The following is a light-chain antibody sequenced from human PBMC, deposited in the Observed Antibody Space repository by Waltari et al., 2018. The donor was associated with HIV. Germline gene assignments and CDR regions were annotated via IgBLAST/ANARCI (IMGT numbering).Light chain of an antibody. CDR1: SSDVGNYTR. CDR2: EVS. CDR3: SSYTSSNTFVV. V-gene: IGLV2-18*02. J-gene: IGLJ2*01. Sequence: QSALTQPPSVSGSPGQSVTISCTGTSSDVGNYTRFSWYQPPPGSAPKLMIYEVSNRPSGVPRRFSGSKSGNTASLTISGLQAEDEADYYCSSYTSSNTFVVFGGGTKLTVL.